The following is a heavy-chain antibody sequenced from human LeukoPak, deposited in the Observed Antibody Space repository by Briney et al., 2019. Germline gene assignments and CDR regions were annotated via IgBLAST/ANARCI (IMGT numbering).Heavy chain of an antibody. Sequence: GGSLRLSCAATGLTVSSSYMSWVRQAPGKGLESVSIIYNDGSTYYADSMKGRFTISRDNSKNTLYLQVNSLRAEDTAMYYCARNILFAFDIWGQGTMGSVSS. CDR2: IYNDGST. J-gene: IGHJ3*02. CDR1: GLTVSSSY. V-gene: IGHV3-53*01. CDR3: ARNILFAFDI. D-gene: IGHD2/OR15-2a*01.